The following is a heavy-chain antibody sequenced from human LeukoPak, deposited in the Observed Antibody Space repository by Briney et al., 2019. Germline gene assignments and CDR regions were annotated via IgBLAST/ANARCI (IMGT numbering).Heavy chain of an antibody. CDR1: GGSISSGDYY. Sequence: SQTLSLTCTVSGGSISSGDYYWSWIRQPPGKGLAGIGYIHSSGSTYYNLSLKSRVTISVDTSKNQFSLKLSSVTAADTAVYYCARASYGDYWFDPWGQGTLVTVSS. CDR2: IHSSGST. V-gene: IGHV4-30-4*01. J-gene: IGHJ5*02. D-gene: IGHD4-17*01. CDR3: ARASYGDYWFDP.